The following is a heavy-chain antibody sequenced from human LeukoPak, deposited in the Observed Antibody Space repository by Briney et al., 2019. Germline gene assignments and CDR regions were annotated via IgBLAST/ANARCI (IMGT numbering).Heavy chain of an antibody. J-gene: IGHJ5*02. CDR1: GGSFSGYY. CDR3: ARSGSYLRKFDP. V-gene: IGHV4-34*01. CDR2: INHSGST. Sequence: PSETLSLTCAVYGGSFSGYYWSWIRQPPGKGLEWIGEINHSGSTNYNPSLKSRVTISVDTSKNQFSLKLSSVTAADTAVYYCARSGSYLRKFDPWGQGTLVTVSS. D-gene: IGHD1-26*01.